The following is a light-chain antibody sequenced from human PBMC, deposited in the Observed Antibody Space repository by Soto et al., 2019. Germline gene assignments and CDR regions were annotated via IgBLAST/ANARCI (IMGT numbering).Light chain of an antibody. V-gene: IGLV1-40*01. Sequence: QSVLTQPPPVSGAPGQRVTISCTGSSSKIGAGYDVHWYQQLPGTAPKLLIYGNSNRPSGVPDRFSGSKSGTSASLAITGLQAEDEADYYCQSYDSSLSGYVFGTGTKV. J-gene: IGLJ1*01. CDR3: QSYDSSLSGYV. CDR2: GNS. CDR1: SSKIGAGYD.